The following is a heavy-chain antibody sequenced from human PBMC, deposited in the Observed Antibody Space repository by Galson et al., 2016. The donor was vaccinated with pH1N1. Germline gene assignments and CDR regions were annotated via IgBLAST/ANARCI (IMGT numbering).Heavy chain of an antibody. CDR3: ARINHGDYSNYFDY. J-gene: IGHJ4*02. CDR2: INWDDNK. D-gene: IGHD4-17*01. Sequence: PALVKPTQTLTLTCTFSGFSLSTSGMCVSWIRQPPGKALEWLARINWDDNKYYSTSLKTRLTISKDTSKNQVVLTVTNMGPVDTATYYCARINHGDYSNYFDYWGQGTLVTVSS. CDR1: GFSLSTSGMC. V-gene: IGHV2-70*11.